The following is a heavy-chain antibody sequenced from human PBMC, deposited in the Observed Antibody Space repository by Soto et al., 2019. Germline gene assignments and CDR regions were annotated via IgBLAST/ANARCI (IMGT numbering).Heavy chain of an antibody. J-gene: IGHJ4*02. CDR2: IYHSGST. V-gene: IGHV4-30-2*01. D-gene: IGHD3-16*01. CDR1: GGSISSGGYS. CDR3: DRGGGRYFDY. Sequence: PSETLSLTCAVSGGSISSGGYSWSWIRQPPGKGLEWIGYIYHSGSTYYNPSLKSRVTISVDRSKNQFSLKLSSVNAEDTAVYYCDRGGGRYFDYWGQGTLVTVSS.